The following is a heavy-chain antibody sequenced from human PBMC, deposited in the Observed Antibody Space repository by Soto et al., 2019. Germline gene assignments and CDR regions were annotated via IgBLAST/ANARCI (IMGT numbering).Heavy chain of an antibody. D-gene: IGHD4-17*01. V-gene: IGHV3-9*01. Sequence: EVQLVESGGGLVQPGRSLRLSCAASGFTFDDYAMHWVRQAPGKGLEWVSGISWNSGSIGYADSVKGRFTISRDNAKNYLYLQLNSLRAEDTALYYCARVTHDYGDYFSNLTLYYYYYMDVWGKGTTVTVSS. CDR1: GFTFDDYA. CDR2: ISWNSGSI. CDR3: ARVTHDYGDYFSNLTLYYYYYMDV. J-gene: IGHJ6*03.